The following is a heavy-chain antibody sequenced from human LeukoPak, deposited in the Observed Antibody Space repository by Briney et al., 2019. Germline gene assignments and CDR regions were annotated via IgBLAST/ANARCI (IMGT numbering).Heavy chain of an antibody. J-gene: IGHJ4*02. D-gene: IGHD3-22*01. CDR3: ASGPYDSSGYYYFDY. CDR1: GFTFTSYG. Sequence: ASVKVSCKASGFTFTSYGISWVRQAPGQGLEWVGWISPYTGNTKYAQKFQGRVTMTRDTSTSTAYMELRSLRSADTAMYYCASGPYDSSGYYYFDYWGQGTLVTVSS. V-gene: IGHV1-18*01. CDR2: ISPYTGNT.